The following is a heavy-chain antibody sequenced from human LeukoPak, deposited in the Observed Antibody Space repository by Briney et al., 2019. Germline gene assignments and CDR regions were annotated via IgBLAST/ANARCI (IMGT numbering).Heavy chain of an antibody. J-gene: IGHJ4*02. CDR3: GGHVPYFDY. CDR1: GGFITTGSHY. Sequence: SETLSLTCTVSGGFITTGSHYWGWVRQPPGKGLEWIGSIYHSGTTYYKSSLKSRVTISIDTSKTQFSLTLTSVTAADTAVYYCGGHVPYFDYWGQGTLVTVSS. V-gene: IGHV4-39*01. CDR2: IYHSGTT.